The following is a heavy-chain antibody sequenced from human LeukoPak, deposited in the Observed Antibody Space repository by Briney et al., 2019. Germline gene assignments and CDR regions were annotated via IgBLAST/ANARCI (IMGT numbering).Heavy chain of an antibody. Sequence: SETLSLTCIVSGGSISNYYWSWIRQPPGKGLEWIGYIYYSGSTNYNPSLKSRVTISVDTSKNQFSLKLSSVTAADTAVYYCARGAGLDYWGQGTLVTVSS. CDR1: GGSISNYY. V-gene: IGHV4-59*01. CDR3: ARGAGLDY. J-gene: IGHJ4*02. CDR2: IYYSGST.